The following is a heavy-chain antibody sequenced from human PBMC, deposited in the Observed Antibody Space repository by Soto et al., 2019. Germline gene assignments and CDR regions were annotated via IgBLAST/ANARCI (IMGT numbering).Heavy chain of an antibody. V-gene: IGHV4-4*08. CDR1: SDPTSTHT. CDR2: IYETGIT. D-gene: IGHD3-10*01. CDR3: VRKWIGPLHGLVDV. J-gene: IGHJ6*02. Sequence: QVQLQESGPGMVKPSETLSLTCTVSSDPTSTHTWGWIRQTPGKGLEWIGYIYETGITAYNPSLNSRVTSSLDRSTRRLSLRLNSATAADTAMYYCVRKWIGPLHGLVDVRGRWTAVIVSS.